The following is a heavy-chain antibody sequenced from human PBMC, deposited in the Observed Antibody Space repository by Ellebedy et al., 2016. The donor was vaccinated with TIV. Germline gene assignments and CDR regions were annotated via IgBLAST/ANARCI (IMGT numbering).Heavy chain of an antibody. CDR2: INEHGSEK. V-gene: IGHV3-7*01. CDR3: ARNDGPGTSDY. Sequence: GESLKISXAASGFIFSNYWMSWARQAPGKGLGWVANINEHGSEKFYVDSVKGRFTISRDNAKNSLYLQIDSLTAEDTAVYFCARNDGPGTSDYWGQGTLVTVSS. J-gene: IGHJ4*02. CDR1: GFIFSNYW. D-gene: IGHD1-1*01.